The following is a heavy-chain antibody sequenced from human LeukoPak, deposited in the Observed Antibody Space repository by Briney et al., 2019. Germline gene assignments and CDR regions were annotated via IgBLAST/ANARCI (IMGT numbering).Heavy chain of an antibody. CDR3: ARSGDYEFDS. CDR1: GGSLSSSSYY. D-gene: IGHD4-17*01. Sequence: SETLSLTCTVSGGSLSSSSYYWGWIRQPPGKGLGWIGSIYYSGSTYYNPSLKSRVTISVDTSRNQFSLKLTSVTAAATAVYFCARSGDYEFDSWGQGTLVTVSS. J-gene: IGHJ4*02. CDR2: IYYSGST. V-gene: IGHV4-39*01.